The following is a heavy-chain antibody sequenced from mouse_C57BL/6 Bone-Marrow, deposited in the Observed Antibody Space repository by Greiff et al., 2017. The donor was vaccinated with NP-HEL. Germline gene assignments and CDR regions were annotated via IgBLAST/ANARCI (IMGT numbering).Heavy chain of an antibody. D-gene: IGHD2-4*01. Sequence: EVKVEESGGGLVQPGGSMKLSCVASGFTFSNYWMNWVRQSPEKGLEWVAQIRLKSDNYATHYAESVKGRFTISRDDSKSSVYLQMNNLRAEDTGIYYCPIYYDYDEAWFAYWGQGTLVTVSA. CDR2: IRLKSDNYAT. CDR1: GFTFSNYW. CDR3: PIYYDYDEAWFAY. J-gene: IGHJ3*01. V-gene: IGHV6-3*01.